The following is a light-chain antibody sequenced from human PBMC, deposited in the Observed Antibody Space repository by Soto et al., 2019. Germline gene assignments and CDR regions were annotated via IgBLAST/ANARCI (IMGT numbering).Light chain of an antibody. CDR2: KAS. Sequence: DIQMTQSPSTLSASVGDRVTITCRASQSISSWLAWYQQKPGKAPKLLIYKASTLQSEVPSRFSGSGSGTEFSLASRSLQPDDLGTYCYQQYNTNPYIFGQGTKLEIK. CDR1: QSISSW. V-gene: IGKV1-5*03. J-gene: IGKJ2*01. CDR3: QQYNTNPYI.